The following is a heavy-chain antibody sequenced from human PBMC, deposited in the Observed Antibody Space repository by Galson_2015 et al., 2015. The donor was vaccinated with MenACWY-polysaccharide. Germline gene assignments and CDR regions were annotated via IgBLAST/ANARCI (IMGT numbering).Heavy chain of an antibody. CDR1: GFTFTSNA. D-gene: IGHD2-21*02. CDR2: ISVGGDTT. J-gene: IGHJ4*02. V-gene: IGHV3-23*01. CDR3: AKAVVATALLDY. Sequence: LRLSCAASGFTFTSNAMSWVRRAPGKGLEWVSTISVGGDTTYYADSVKGRFTISRDNSKNTLYLQMNSLRAEDTAIYYCAKAVVATALLDYWGQGTLVTVSS.